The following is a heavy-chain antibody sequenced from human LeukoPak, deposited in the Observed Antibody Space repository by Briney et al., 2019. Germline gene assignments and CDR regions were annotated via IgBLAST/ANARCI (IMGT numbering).Heavy chain of an antibody. CDR2: IYDSGST. D-gene: IGHD3-10*01. J-gene: IGHJ5*02. V-gene: IGHV4-39*01. CDR3: ASHYGP. Sequence: SESLSLTCNVSGCTISSYYWSWIRHPPGKGLEWIGSIYDSGSTYYNPSLKSRVTISVDTSKNQFSLKLNSVTAADTAVYYCASHYGPWGQGTLVTVSS. CDR1: GCTISSYY.